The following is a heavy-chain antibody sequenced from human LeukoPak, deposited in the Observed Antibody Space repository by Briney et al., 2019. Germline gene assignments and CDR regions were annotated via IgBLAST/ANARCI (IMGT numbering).Heavy chain of an antibody. J-gene: IGHJ5*02. CDR3: ARVEPYDILTGYKVRWFDP. D-gene: IGHD3-9*01. V-gene: IGHV4-59*01. CDR1: GGSISSYY. CDR2: IYYSGST. Sequence: SETLSLTCTVSGGSISSYYWSWIGQPPGKRLEWIGYIYYSGSTNYNPSLKSRVTISVDTSKNQFSLKLSSVTAADTAVYYCARVEPYDILTGYKVRWFDPWGQGTLFTVSS.